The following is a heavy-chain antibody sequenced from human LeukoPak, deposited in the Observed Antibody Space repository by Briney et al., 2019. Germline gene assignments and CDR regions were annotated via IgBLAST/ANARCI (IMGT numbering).Heavy chain of an antibody. Sequence: SETLSLTCTDSGGSISSGSYYWSWIRQPAGMGLEWIGRIYTSGSTNYNPSLKSRVTISVDTSKNQFSLKLSSVTAADTAVYYCAREPYYYGSGPDAFDIWGQGTMVTVSS. D-gene: IGHD3-10*01. J-gene: IGHJ3*02. CDR3: AREPYYYGSGPDAFDI. CDR2: IYTSGST. V-gene: IGHV4-61*02. CDR1: GGSISSGSYY.